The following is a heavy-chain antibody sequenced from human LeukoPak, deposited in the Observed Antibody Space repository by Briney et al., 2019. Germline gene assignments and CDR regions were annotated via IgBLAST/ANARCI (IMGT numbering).Heavy chain of an antibody. CDR2: IYYSGST. J-gene: IGHJ4*02. V-gene: IGHV4-59*01. Sequence: PSETLSLTCTVSGGSISSYYWSWIRQPPGKGLEWIGYIYYSGSTNYNPSLKSRVTISVDTSKNQSSLKLSSVTAADTAVYYCAKGYCRGNSCYDDRGAFDYWGQGTLVTVSS. D-gene: IGHD2-2*01. CDR3: AKGYCRGNSCYDDRGAFDY. CDR1: GGSISSYY.